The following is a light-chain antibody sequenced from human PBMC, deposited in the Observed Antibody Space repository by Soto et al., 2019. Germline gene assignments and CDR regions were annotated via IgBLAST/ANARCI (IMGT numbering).Light chain of an antibody. CDR1: QSVSNSS. V-gene: IGKV3-20*01. Sequence: EIVLTQSPGTLSLSPGERATFSCRASQSVSNSSLAWYHQKPGQAPRLLLFAASRRATGMPDTFSGSGSGTAFTLTISRLEPEDFAVYYCQVYGNSPMYTFGQGTRLELK. CDR3: QVYGNSPMYT. J-gene: IGKJ2*01. CDR2: AAS.